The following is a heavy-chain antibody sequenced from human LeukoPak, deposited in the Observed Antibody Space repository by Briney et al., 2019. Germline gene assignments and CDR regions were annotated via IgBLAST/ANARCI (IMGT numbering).Heavy chain of an antibody. D-gene: IGHD5-18*01. CDR3: ARVGGGLWLRRFDY. J-gene: IGHJ4*02. CDR1: GGSISSYGYY. V-gene: IGHV4-31*03. CDR2: IYYSGSS. Sequence: SETLSLTCTVSGGSISSYGYYWSWIRQHPGQGLEWIGYIYYSGSSYYNPSLKSRVTISVDTSKNQFSLKLSSVTAADTAVYYCARVGGGLWLRRFDYWGQGTLVTVSS.